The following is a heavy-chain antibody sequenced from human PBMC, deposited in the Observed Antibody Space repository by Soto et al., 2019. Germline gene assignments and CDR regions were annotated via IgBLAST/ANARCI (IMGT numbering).Heavy chain of an antibody. CDR3: ARGSDAFDI. J-gene: IGHJ3*02. V-gene: IGHV3-48*02. Sequence: EVQLVESVGGLVHPGGSLRLSCADSGFTFSSYSMNWVRQAPGKGLEWVSYISSGSAAIYYADSVKGRFTISRDNAKNSLYLQMNSLRDEDTAVYCCARGSDAFDIWGQGTMITVSS. CDR2: ISSGSAAI. CDR1: GFTFSSYS.